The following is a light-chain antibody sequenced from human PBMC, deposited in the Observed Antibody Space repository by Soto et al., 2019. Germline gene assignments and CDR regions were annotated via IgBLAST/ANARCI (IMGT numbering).Light chain of an antibody. CDR2: WAS. CDR1: QSLLYRYNNKNY. V-gene: IGKV4-1*01. CDR3: QKYNSAPLT. J-gene: IGKJ4*01. Sequence: DIVMTQSPDSLAVSLCERATISCKSSQSLLYRYNNKNYLAWYQQKPGQSPKLLLYWASTRESGVPDRFSGSGSGTDFTLTISSLQPEDVAAYYCQKYNSAPLTFGGGTKVDIK.